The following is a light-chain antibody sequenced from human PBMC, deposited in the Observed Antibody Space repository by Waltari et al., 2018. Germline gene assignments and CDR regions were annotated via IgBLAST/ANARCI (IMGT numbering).Light chain of an antibody. CDR1: SGSIASNY. J-gene: IGLJ3*02. CDR3: QSYDRSELSV. V-gene: IGLV6-57*01. Sequence: NFMLPQPHSVSESPGKTVTISCPRCSGSIASNYLQWYQHRPGRSPTPVILEDDQRPSRSPDPFSGSIDSSSKSASLAITGLKTRDEAAYYCQSYDRSELSVFGRGTRLTVL. CDR2: EDD.